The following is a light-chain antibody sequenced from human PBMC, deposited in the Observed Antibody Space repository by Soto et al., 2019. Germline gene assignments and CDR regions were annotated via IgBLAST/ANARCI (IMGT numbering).Light chain of an antibody. Sequence: DIQMTQSPSSLSASVGDRVTITCRASQSISNSLNWYQVKPGQAPKLLIYTASNLQSGVPSRFSGSGSGTDFTLTISGLQPGDFAAYFSQQYYSRPFTFGPGTKVHIK. CDR2: TAS. J-gene: IGKJ3*01. V-gene: IGKV1-39*01. CDR3: QQYYSRPFT. CDR1: QSISNS.